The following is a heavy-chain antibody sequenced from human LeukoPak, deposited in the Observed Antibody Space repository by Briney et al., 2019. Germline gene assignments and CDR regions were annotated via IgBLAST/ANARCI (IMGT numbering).Heavy chain of an antibody. J-gene: IGHJ4*02. D-gene: IGHD3-22*01. CDR1: GFTFSSHW. Sequence: GGSLRLSCAASGFTFSSHWMHWVRQPPGKGLVWVSRINSDGSSTSYADSVKGRFTISRDNAKNTLYLQMNSLRAEDTAVYYCARAYYYDSSGLFDYWGQGTLVTVSS. CDR2: INSDGSST. CDR3: ARAYYYDSSGLFDY. V-gene: IGHV3-74*01.